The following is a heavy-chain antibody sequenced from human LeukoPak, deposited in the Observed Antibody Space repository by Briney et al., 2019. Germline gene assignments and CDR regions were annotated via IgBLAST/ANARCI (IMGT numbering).Heavy chain of an antibody. CDR3: ARGDYRRYYYYYGMDV. V-gene: IGHV5-51*01. CDR2: IYPGDSDT. J-gene: IGHJ6*02. D-gene: IGHD4-11*01. CDR1: GYSFTSYW. Sequence: KDGASLKISCKGSGYSFTSYWIGWVRQMPGKGLEWMGIIYPGDSDTRYSPSFQGQVTISADKSITTAYLQWSSLKASDTAMYYCARGDYRRYYYYYGMDVWGQGTTVTVSS.